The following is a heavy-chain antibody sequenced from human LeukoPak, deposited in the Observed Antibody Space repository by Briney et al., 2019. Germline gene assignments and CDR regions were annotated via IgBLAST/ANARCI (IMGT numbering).Heavy chain of an antibody. CDR1: GYTFTGYY. CDR3: ARDGGSGRIRDV. D-gene: IGHD3-10*01. V-gene: IGHV1-2*02. Sequence: ASVKVSCKASGYTFTGYYMHWVRQAPGQGLEWMGWINPNSGGTNYAQKFQGRVTITADESTSTAYMELSSLRSEDTAVYYCARDGGSGRIRDVWGQGTLVTVSS. J-gene: IGHJ4*02. CDR2: INPNSGGT.